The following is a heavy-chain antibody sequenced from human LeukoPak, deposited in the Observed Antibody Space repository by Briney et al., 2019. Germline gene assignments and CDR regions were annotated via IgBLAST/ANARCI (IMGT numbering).Heavy chain of an antibody. J-gene: IGHJ4*02. D-gene: IGHD3-22*01. CDR3: ASPPVFDSSGSKRAY. Sequence: PSETLSLTCSVSGGSINSRPYYWGWIRQPPGKGLEWIGNIYYNGSTYYNPSLKSRVTISVDTSKNQFSLKLSSVTAADTAVYHCASPPVFDSSGSKRAYWGQGTLVTVSS. CDR1: GGSINSRPYY. CDR2: IYYNGST. V-gene: IGHV4-39*01.